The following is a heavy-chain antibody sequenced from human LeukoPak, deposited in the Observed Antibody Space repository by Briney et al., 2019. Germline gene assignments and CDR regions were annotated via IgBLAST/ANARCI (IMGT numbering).Heavy chain of an antibody. D-gene: IGHD6-13*01. J-gene: IGHJ4*02. CDR1: GYTLTELS. Sequence: ASVKVSCKVSGYTLTELSMHWVRQAPGKGLEWMGGFDPEDGETIYAQKFQGRVTMTEDTSTDTAYMELSSLRSEDTAVYYCASWEPGIAAAGLDYWGQGTLVTVSS. CDR3: ASWEPGIAAAGLDY. V-gene: IGHV1-24*01. CDR2: FDPEDGET.